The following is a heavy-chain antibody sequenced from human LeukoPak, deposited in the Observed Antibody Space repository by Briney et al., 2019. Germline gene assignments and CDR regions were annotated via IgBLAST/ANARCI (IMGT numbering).Heavy chain of an antibody. D-gene: IGHD4-23*01. CDR3: AKVFESVVTPNDY. CDR2: ISGGGSST. CDR1: GFTFSTYA. Sequence: TGGSLRLSCAASGFTFSTYAMTWVRQAPGKGLDWVSDISGGGSSTYYADSVKGRFTISRDNSKNTLYLQMNSLRAEDTAVYYCAKVFESVVTPNDYWGQGALVTVSS. V-gene: IGHV3-23*01. J-gene: IGHJ4*02.